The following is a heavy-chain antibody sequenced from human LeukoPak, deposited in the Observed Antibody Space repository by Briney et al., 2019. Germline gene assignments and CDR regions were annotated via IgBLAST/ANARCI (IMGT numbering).Heavy chain of an antibody. J-gene: IGHJ4*02. CDR1: GFSFGSYA. V-gene: IGHV3-23*01. CDR3: WDPATSGY. CDR2: VGGSGGDT. D-gene: IGHD3-10*01. Sequence: PGGSLRLSCVASGFSFGSYAMSWVRQAPGKGLEWVSTVGGSGGDTYYADSVKGRFTISRDNSKNTLYLQMNSLRAEDTAVYYCWDPATSGYWGQGTLVTVSS.